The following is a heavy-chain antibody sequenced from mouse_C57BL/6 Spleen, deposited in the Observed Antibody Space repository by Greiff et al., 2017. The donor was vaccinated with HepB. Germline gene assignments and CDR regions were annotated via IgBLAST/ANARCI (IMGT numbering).Heavy chain of an antibody. J-gene: IGHJ1*03. Sequence: QVQLQQPGPELVKPGASVKLSCKASGYTFTSYWMHWVKQRPGQGLEWIGNINPSNGGTNYNEKFKSKATLTVDKSSSTAYMQLSSLTSEDSAVYYCALTTVVARWYFDVWGTGTTVTVSS. CDR1: GYTFTSYW. CDR3: ALTTVVARWYFDV. D-gene: IGHD1-1*01. CDR2: INPSNGGT. V-gene: IGHV1-53*01.